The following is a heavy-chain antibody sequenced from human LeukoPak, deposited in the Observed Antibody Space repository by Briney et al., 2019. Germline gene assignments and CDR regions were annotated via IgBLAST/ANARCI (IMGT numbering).Heavy chain of an antibody. Sequence: SETLSLTCTVSGGSISSGGYYWSWIRQHPGKGLEWIGYIYYGGSTYYNPSLKSRVTISVDTSKNQFSLKLSSVTAADTAVYYCARPGLLDYPLPFDIWGQGTMVTVSS. V-gene: IGHV4-31*03. J-gene: IGHJ3*02. CDR3: ARPGLLDYPLPFDI. CDR1: GGSISSGGYY. CDR2: IYYGGST. D-gene: IGHD3/OR15-3a*01.